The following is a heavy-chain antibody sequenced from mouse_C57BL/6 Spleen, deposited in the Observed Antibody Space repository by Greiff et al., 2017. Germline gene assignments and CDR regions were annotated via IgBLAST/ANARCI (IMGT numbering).Heavy chain of an antibody. V-gene: IGHV1-82*01. J-gene: IGHJ4*01. CDR3: ARGGNYVPYYAMDY. D-gene: IGHD2-1*01. CDR1: GYAFSSSW. CDR2: IYPGDGDT. Sequence: QVQLQQSGPELVKPGASVKISCKASGYAFSSSWMNWVKQRPGTGLEWIGRIYPGDGDTNYNGKFKGKATLTADKSSSTAYMQLSSLTSEDSAVYFCARGGNYVPYYAMDYWGQGTSVTVSS.